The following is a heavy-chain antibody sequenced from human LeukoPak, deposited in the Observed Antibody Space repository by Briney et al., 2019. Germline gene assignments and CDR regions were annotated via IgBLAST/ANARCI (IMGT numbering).Heavy chain of an antibody. D-gene: IGHD6-19*01. CDR2: MNPNSGNK. J-gene: IGHJ6*03. Sequence: ASVKVSCKASGYSFTNFDINWVRQATGQGIEWMGWMNPNSGNKGYAQKFQGRVSMTMNTSITTAYMELSSLRSEDTAVYYCARGPQWRGDYYYMDVWGRGTTVSVSS. CDR3: ARGPQWRGDYYYMDV. CDR1: GYSFTNFD. V-gene: IGHV1-8*01.